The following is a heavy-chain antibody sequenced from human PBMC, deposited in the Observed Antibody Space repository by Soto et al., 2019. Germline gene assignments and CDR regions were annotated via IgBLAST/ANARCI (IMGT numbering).Heavy chain of an antibody. V-gene: IGHV1-18*01. J-gene: IGHJ4*02. CDR1: GYTFTSYG. CDR3: ARDEGDYDILTGSDY. D-gene: IGHD3-9*01. CDR2: ISAYNGNT. Sequence: ASVKVSCKASGYTFTSYGISCVRQAPGQGLEWMGWISAYNGNTNYAQKLQGRVTMTTDTSTSTAYMELRSLRSDDTAVYYCARDEGDYDILTGSDYWGQGTLVTVSS.